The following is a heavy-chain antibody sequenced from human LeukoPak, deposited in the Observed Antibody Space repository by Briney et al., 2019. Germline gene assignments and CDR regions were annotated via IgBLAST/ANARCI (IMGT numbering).Heavy chain of an antibody. Sequence: SVKVSCKASGGTSSSYAISWVRQAPGQGLEWMGGIIPIFGTANYAQKFQGRVTITTDESTSTAYMELSSLRSEDTAVYYCASRYNWNDDAPIDYWGQGTLVTVSS. D-gene: IGHD1-1*01. CDR3: ASRYNWNDDAPIDY. CDR1: GGTSSSYA. J-gene: IGHJ4*02. CDR2: IIPIFGTA. V-gene: IGHV1-69*05.